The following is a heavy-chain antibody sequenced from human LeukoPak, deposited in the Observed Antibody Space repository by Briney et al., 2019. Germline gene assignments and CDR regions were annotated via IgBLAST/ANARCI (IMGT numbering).Heavy chain of an antibody. D-gene: IGHD3-10*01. V-gene: IGHV4-39*01. J-gene: IGHJ5*02. CDR3: ARRGRGVIIGEVYNWFDP. Sequence: PSETLSLTCTVSGGSISSSSYYWGWLRQPPGKGLEWIGSIYYSGSTYYNPSLKSRVTISVDTSKNQFSLKLSSVTAADTAVYYCARRGRGVIIGEVYNWFDPWGQGTLVTVSS. CDR1: GGSISSSSYY. CDR2: IYYSGST.